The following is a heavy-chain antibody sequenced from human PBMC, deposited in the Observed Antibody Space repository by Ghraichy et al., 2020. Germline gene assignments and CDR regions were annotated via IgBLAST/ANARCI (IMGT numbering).Heavy chain of an antibody. D-gene: IGHD3-3*01. J-gene: IGHJ6*02. V-gene: IGHV3-21*01. CDR1: GFTFSTRV. Sequence: GGSLRLSCVASGFTFSTRVMNWVRQAPGKGLEWVASISTGSVYISYADSVKGRFTISRDNAKNSLYLQMNSLRAEDTAVYYCARDGRFLEWLKNYHYGMDVWGQGTTVTVSS. CDR3: ARDGRFLEWLKNYHYGMDV. CDR2: ISTGSVYI.